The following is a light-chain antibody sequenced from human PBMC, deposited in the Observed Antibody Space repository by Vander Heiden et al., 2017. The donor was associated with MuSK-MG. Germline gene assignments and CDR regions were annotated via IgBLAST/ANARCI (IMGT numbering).Light chain of an antibody. CDR1: QSVSSN. CDR3: QQDNTSRP. Sequence: EIVMTQSPATLSVSPGERATLSCRASQSVSSNLAWYQQKPGQAPRLIIYGASPRATGIPGRFSGSGSGKEFPLTSSRLQYEDFAVYYWQQDNTSRPFGQGTKVEIK. J-gene: IGKJ1*01. V-gene: IGKV3-15*01. CDR2: GAS.